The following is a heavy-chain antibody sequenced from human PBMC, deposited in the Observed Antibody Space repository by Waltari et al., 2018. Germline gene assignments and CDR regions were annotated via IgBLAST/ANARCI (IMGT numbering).Heavy chain of an antibody. CDR3: ARDHNWGPDY. V-gene: IGHV1-2*02. CDR1: GYTFTNFY. D-gene: IGHD7-27*01. J-gene: IGHJ4*02. Sequence: QVQLVQSGAELKNPGASVRVPCKTSGYTFTNFYFHWVRQAPGQGLEWMGWIHPGGGDTNYAQKFQGRVTLTRDTSIDTAYLELNGLTSDDTAIYYCARDHNWGPDYWGQGTLVTVSS. CDR2: IHPGGGDT.